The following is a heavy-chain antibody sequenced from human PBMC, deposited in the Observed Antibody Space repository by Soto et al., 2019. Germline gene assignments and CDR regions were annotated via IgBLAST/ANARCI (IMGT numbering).Heavy chain of an antibody. CDR2: ISGSGGST. D-gene: IGHD6-19*01. J-gene: IGHJ3*02. CDR1: GFTFSSYA. Sequence: GGSLRLSCAASGFTFSSYAMSWVRQAPGKGLEWVSAISGSGGSTYYADSVKGRFTISRDNSKNTLYLQMNSLRAEDTAVYYCAKDHRHQIRGSGSLADAFDIWGQGTMVTVSS. V-gene: IGHV3-23*01. CDR3: AKDHRHQIRGSGSLADAFDI.